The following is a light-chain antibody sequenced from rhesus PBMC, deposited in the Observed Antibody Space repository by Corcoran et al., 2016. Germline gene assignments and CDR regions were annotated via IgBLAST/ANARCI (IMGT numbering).Light chain of an antibody. CDR3: QQYNSAPRT. CDR1: QTISTW. Sequence: DIQMTQSPSSLSASVGDKVTITCQASQTISTWLAWYQQKPGKAPKSLICKASSLESGVPSRVSGSGYGTDFTLTISSLQPDDFATYYCQQYNSAPRTFGQGTKVEIK. J-gene: IGKJ1*01. V-gene: IGKV1-16*01. CDR2: KAS.